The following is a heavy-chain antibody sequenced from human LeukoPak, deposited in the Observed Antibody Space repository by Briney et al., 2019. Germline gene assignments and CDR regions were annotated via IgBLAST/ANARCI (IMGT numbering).Heavy chain of an antibody. J-gene: IGHJ4*02. D-gene: IGHD3-22*01. CDR2: IYSGGPT. Sequence: GGSLRLSCAASGFTVSSNYMSWVRQAPGKGLEWVSVIYSGGPTFHADPVKGRFTISRDNSKNTLYLQMNSLRAEDTAVYYCARQRYYYDSSGPYFDYWGQGTLVTVSS. V-gene: IGHV3-53*01. CDR1: GFTVSSNY. CDR3: ARQRYYYDSSGPYFDY.